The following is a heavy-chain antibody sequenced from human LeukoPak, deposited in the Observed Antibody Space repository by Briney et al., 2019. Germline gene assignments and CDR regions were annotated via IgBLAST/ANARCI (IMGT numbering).Heavy chain of an antibody. D-gene: IGHD1-1*01. CDR3: AKFRGSERTVIDC. J-gene: IGHJ4*02. CDR2: ISGGGGRT. V-gene: IGHV3-23*01. CDR1: GFTFSSYA. Sequence: PGESLTLSCAASGFTFSSYAMSWVRQAPGKGLEWVSTISGGGGRTWYADSVKGRFTISRDNSKNTVEVQLNSLRAEDTAVYYCAKFRGSERTVIDCWGQATKVTVSS.